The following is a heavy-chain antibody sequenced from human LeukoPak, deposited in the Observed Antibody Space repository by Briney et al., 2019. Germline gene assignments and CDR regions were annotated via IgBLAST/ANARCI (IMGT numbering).Heavy chain of an antibody. V-gene: IGHV3-15*01. Sequence: GGSLRLSRAPSVFTFRNAWMTWVPPAPGEGVGWVGLIKSKANDATTDYAPPVRGRFTISRDDSNNTQSLQLNRLKPERTGVYYCTTVYGHGALGYWGQGALVTVSS. CDR1: VFTFRNAW. D-gene: IGHD4/OR15-4a*01. CDR2: IKSKANDATT. CDR3: TTVYGHGALGY. J-gene: IGHJ4*02.